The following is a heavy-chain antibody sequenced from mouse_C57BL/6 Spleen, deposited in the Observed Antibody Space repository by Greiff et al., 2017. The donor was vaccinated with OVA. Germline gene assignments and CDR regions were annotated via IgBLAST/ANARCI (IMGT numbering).Heavy chain of an antibody. CDR2: INPSNGGT. J-gene: IGHJ1*03. V-gene: IGHV1-53*01. D-gene: IGHD1-1*01. CDR1: GYTFTSYW. Sequence: QVQLQQPGTELVKPGASVKLSCTASGYTFTSYWMHWVKQRPGQGLEWIGNINPSNGGTNYNEKFKSKATLTVDKSSSTAYLQLSSLTSEDSAVYDCERNSPYYYGSSYWYFEGWGTGTTVTVSS. CDR3: ERNSPYYYGSSYWYFEG.